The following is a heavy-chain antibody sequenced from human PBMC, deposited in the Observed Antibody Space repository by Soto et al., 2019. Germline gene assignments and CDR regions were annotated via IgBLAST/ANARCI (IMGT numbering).Heavy chain of an antibody. J-gene: IGHJ6*03. CDR3: ARARGYCSSTSCYASAYYYYYMDV. CDR1: GGSISSGGYY. D-gene: IGHD2-2*01. Sequence: QVQLQESGPGLVKPSQTLSLTCTVSGGSISSGGYYWSWIRQHPGKGLEWIGYIYYSGSTYYKPSLKNRVTISVDTSKNQFSLKLSSVTAADTAVYYCARARGYCSSTSCYASAYYYYYMDVWGKGTTVTVSS. CDR2: IYYSGST. V-gene: IGHV4-31*03.